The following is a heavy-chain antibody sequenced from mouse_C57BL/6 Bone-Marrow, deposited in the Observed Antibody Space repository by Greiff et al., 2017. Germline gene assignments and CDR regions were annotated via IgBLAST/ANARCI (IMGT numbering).Heavy chain of an antibody. CDR1: GFTFSDYY. CDR2: INYDGSST. D-gene: IGHD1-1*01. Sequence: EVKLVESEGGLVQPGSSMKLSCTASGFTFSDYYMAWVRQVPEKGLEWVANINYDGSSTYYLDSLKSRFIISRDNAKNILYLQMSSLKSEDTATYYCARHYYGSSPPYFDYWGQGTTLTVSS. J-gene: IGHJ2*01. CDR3: ARHYYGSSPPYFDY. V-gene: IGHV5-16*01.